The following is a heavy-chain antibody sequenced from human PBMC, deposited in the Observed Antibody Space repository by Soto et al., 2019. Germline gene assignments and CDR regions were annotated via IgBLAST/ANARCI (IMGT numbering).Heavy chain of an antibody. CDR1: GYTLTELS. D-gene: IGHD3-3*01. J-gene: IGHJ4*02. V-gene: IGHV1-24*01. CDR3: ATGVGDFWSGYPIY. Sequence: AASVKVSCKVSGYTLTELSMHWVRQAPGKGLEWMGGFDPEDGETIYAQKFQGRVTMTEDTSTDTAYMELSSLRSEDTAVYYCATGVGDFWSGYPIYWGQGTLVTVSS. CDR2: FDPEDGET.